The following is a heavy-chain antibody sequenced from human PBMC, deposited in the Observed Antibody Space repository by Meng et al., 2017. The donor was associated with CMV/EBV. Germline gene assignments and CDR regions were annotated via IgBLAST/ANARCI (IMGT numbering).Heavy chain of an antibody. CDR2: MNPNSGNT. D-gene: IGHD5-24*01. J-gene: IGHJ6*02. CDR1: GYTFTSYD. V-gene: IGHV1-8*01. CDR3: ARGGWLQSYYYYYYGMDV. Sequence: ASVKVSCKASGYTFTSYDINWVRQATGQGLEWMGWMNPNSGNTGYAQKFQGRVTMTRNTSISTAYMELSSLRSKDTAVYYCARGGWLQSYYYYYYGMDVWGQGTTVTVSS.